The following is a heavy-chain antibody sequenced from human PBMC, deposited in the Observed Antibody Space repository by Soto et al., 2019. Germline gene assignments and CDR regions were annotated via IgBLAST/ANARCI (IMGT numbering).Heavy chain of an antibody. D-gene: IGHD5-12*01. V-gene: IGHV3-53*01. Sequence: PGGYLRLSCAAYGFSVTRTYMTWVRQAPGKGLEWISVIYRDDKTFYADSVKGRFTISRDNSKNILYLQMNSLRAEDTAIYYCASDSLYLRDKYCLDYWGQGSLVTVSS. CDR1: GFSVTRTY. CDR3: ASDSLYLRDKYCLDY. CDR2: IYRDDKT. J-gene: IGHJ4*02.